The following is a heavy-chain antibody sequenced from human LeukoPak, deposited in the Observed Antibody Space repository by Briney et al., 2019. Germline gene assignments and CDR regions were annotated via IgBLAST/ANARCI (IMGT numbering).Heavy chain of an antibody. J-gene: IGHJ4*02. CDR3: ARGPGDY. V-gene: IGHV3-53*01. CDR2: IYTGGST. CDR1: GFTVSNYY. D-gene: IGHD7-27*01. Sequence: GGSLSLSCAASGFTVSNYYMSWVRQAPGKGLEWASVIYTGGSTWYADSVKGRFTLSRDNSKNTLYLQMNSLRAEDTAVYYCARGPGDYWGQGTLVTVSS.